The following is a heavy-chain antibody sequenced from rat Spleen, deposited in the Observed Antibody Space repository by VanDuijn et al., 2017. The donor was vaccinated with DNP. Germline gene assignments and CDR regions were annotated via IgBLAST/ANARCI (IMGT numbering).Heavy chain of an antibody. D-gene: IGHD4-4*01. CDR1: GFAFSSFP. Sequence: EVQLVESGGGLVQPGRSMKLSCAASGFAFSSFPMAWVRQAPTKGLEWVATISTSGDSTYSPDSVKGRFTISRDNAKSTLYLQVDSLRSEDTATYYCARHEGLYSGFPDYFDYWGQGVMVTVSS. J-gene: IGHJ2*01. V-gene: IGHV5-46*01. CDR3: ARHEGLYSGFPDYFDY. CDR2: ISTSGDST.